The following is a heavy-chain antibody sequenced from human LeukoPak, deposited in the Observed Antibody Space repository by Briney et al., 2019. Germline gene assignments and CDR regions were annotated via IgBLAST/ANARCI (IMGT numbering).Heavy chain of an antibody. CDR3: TRDRGAYNLYDY. CDR1: GFTFCDYA. V-gene: IGHV3-49*03. D-gene: IGHD1-1*01. Sequence: GGSLRLSCTASGFTFCDYAMSWIRQAPGKGLECVGFIRSKAYGETADYAASVKGRFTISRDDSKAIAYLQMNSLKTEDTAVYHCTRDRGAYNLYDYWGQGPLVPVSS. J-gene: IGHJ4*02. CDR2: IRSKAYGETA.